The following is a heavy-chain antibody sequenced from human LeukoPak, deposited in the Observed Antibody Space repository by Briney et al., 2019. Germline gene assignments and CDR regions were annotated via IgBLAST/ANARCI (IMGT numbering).Heavy chain of an antibody. J-gene: IGHJ3*02. CDR2: INHSGST. V-gene: IGHV4-34*01. CDR1: GGSFSGYY. D-gene: IGHD2-15*01. CDR3: ARLGRYCSGGSCRYDAFDI. Sequence: PSETLSLTCAVYGGSFSGYYWSWIRQPPGKGLEWIGEINHSGSTNYNPSLKSRVTISVDTSKNQFSLKLSSVTAADTAVYYCARLGRYCSGGSCRYDAFDIWGQGTMVTVSS.